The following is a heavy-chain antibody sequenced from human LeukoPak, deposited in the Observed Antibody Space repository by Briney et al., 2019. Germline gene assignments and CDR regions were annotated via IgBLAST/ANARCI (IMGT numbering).Heavy chain of an antibody. CDR2: INPILGIA. Sequence: SVKVSCKASGGTFSSYTISWVRQAPGQGLEWMGRINPILGIANYAQKFQGRVTITADKSTSTAYMELSSLRSEDTAVYYCAISDCSGGSCYSDYWGQGTLVTVSS. CDR3: AISDCSGGSCYSDY. V-gene: IGHV1-69*02. J-gene: IGHJ4*02. CDR1: GGTFSSYT. D-gene: IGHD2-15*01.